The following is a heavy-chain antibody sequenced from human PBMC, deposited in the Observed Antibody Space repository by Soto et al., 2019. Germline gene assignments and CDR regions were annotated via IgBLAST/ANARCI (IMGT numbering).Heavy chain of an antibody. V-gene: IGHV3-23*05. CDR2: IDQTGAYT. D-gene: IGHD3-3*01. CDR3: VSWIFANFDH. Sequence: RRLSCAASGFIFSGHTMSWVRQAPGTGLEWVSSIDQTGAYTNYAESVKGRFTISRDNSRNTLDLQMNSLRAADTALYYCVSWIFANFDHWGQGTQVPVSS. J-gene: IGHJ4*02. CDR1: GFIFSGHT.